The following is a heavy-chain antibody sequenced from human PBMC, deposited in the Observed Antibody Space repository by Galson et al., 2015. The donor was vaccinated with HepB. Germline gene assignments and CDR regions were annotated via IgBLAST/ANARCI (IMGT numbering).Heavy chain of an antibody. CDR3: VRDWELGY. J-gene: IGHJ4*02. CDR1: GFTFSIYY. Sequence: SVKVSCKASGFTFSIYYMHWVRQAPGQGLEWMGVIDPSGVSTIDAQKFQGRVTMTKDTSTRTVSMELSRLRSEDTAVYYCVRDWELGYWGQGTLVTVSS. CDR2: IDPSGVST. D-gene: IGHD1-1*01. V-gene: IGHV1-46*01.